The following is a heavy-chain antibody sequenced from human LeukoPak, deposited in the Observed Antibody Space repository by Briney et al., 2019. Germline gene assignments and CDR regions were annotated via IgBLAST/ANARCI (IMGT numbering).Heavy chain of an antibody. J-gene: IGHJ6*03. D-gene: IGHD6-13*01. CDR3: ARGATAGRFSLRPTGAYYMDV. V-gene: IGHV1-2*02. CDR2: INPNSGGT. Sequence: ASVTVSCKASGYTFTGYYMHWVRQAPGQGLEWMGWINPNSGGTNYAQKFQGRVTMTRDTSINTAYMELSSLRFDDTAVYYCARGATAGRFSLRPTGAYYMDVWGKGTTVTVSS. CDR1: GYTFTGYY.